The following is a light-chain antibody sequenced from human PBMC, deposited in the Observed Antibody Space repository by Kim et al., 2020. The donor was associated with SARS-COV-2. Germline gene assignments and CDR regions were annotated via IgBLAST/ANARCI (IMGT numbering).Light chain of an antibody. CDR3: QSYDNSLSGVI. CDR1: RSNIGATYD. J-gene: IGLJ2*01. CDR2: GNN. Sequence: GVTISYIGGRSNIGATYDVHRYQQFPETAPKLLIYGNNNRPSGVPDRFSGSRSGTSASLAIAGLQAEDEADYYCQSYDNSLSGVIFGGGTQLTVL. V-gene: IGLV1-40*01.